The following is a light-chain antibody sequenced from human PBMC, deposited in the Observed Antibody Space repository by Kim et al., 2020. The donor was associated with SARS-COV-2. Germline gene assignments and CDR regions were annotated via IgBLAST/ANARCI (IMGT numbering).Light chain of an antibody. CDR2: ADD. CDR3: QSFDTTNVV. V-gene: IGLV6-57*03. CDR1: SGSIASNY. J-gene: IGLJ2*01. Sequence: GKTVSISCTRSSGSIASNYVQWYQQRPGSVPTTVIYADDRRPSGVPDRFSASIDSSSNSASLTISGLQTEDEADYYCQSFDTTNVVFGGGTQLTVL.